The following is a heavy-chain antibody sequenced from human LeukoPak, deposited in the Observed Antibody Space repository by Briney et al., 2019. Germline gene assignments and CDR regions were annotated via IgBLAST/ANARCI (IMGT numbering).Heavy chain of an antibody. CDR2: IYTGGST. D-gene: IGHD4-23*01. V-gene: IGHV3-53*01. J-gene: IGHJ4*02. Sequence: PGGSQRLSCAASGFTVSSTYMSWVRQAPGKGLEWVSVIYTGGSTYYADSVKGRFTISRDNSKNTLYLQMNSLRAEDTAVYYCARDNYGGNLDYWGQGTLVTVSS. CDR3: ARDNYGGNLDY. CDR1: GFTVSSTY.